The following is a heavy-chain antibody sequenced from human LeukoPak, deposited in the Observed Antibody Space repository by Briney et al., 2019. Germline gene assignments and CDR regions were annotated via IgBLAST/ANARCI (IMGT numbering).Heavy chain of an antibody. V-gene: IGHV3-48*02. Sequence: GGSLRLSCAASGFSFTSYSLNWVRQAPGKDLEWISYITSSSSRIYYADSVKGRFTISRDNAKNSLYLQMNSLRDEDTAVYYCARINPAYGDYYLDYWGQGTLVTVSA. CDR3: ARINPAYGDYYLDY. CDR1: GFSFTSYS. D-gene: IGHD4-17*01. J-gene: IGHJ4*02. CDR2: ITSSSSRI.